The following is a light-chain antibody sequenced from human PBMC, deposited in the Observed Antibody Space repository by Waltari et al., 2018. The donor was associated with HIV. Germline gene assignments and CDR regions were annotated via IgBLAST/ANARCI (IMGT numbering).Light chain of an antibody. CDR3: QSADSSGTWV. Sequence: SYELTQPPSVSVSPGQTARITCSGDALPKKYAYWYQQRPGQAPVLVMSKDSERPSGIPERFSGSSSGTTVTLTISGVQAEDEADYYCQSADSSGTWVFGGGTKLTVL. CDR1: ALPKKY. V-gene: IGLV3-25*03. CDR2: KDS. J-gene: IGLJ2*01.